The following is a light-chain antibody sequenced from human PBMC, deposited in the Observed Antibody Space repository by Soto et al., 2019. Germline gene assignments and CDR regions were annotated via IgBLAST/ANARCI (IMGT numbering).Light chain of an antibody. CDR1: SSDDGGYNY. V-gene: IGLV2-14*01. Sequence: QSALTQPASVSGSPGQSITISCTGTSSDDGGYNYVSWYQQHPGKAPKLIIYEVSNRPSGISNRFSGSKSANTASLTISGLQAEDEADYYCSSYTSSSTRVFGGGTKLTVL. CDR2: EVS. CDR3: SSYTSSSTRV. J-gene: IGLJ2*01.